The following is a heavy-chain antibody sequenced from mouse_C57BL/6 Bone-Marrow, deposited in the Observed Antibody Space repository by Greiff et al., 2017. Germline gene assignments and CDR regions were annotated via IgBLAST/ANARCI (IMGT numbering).Heavy chain of an antibody. J-gene: IGHJ2*01. D-gene: IGHD1-1*01. V-gene: IGHV1-76*01. CDR2: IYPGSGNT. Sequence: VKLQQSGAELVRPGASVKLSCKASGYTFTDYYINWVKQRPGQGLAWIARIYPGSGNTYYNEKFKGKATLTAEKSSSTAYMQLSSLTSEDSAVYFCAKDYYGSSSYYFDYWGQGTTLTVSS. CDR3: AKDYYGSSSYYFDY. CDR1: GYTFTDYY.